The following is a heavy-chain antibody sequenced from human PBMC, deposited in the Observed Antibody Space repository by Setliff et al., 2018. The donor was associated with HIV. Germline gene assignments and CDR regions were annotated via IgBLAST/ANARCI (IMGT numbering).Heavy chain of an antibody. CDR2: IYSDGRT. Sequence: GGSLRLSCAASGFTLSSSHMTWVRQAPGKGLEWVSFIYSDGRTHYADSVKGLFTLPRDNSKNMMHLQMNGLRPEDTAVYYCAKGVKWLDPWGQGTLVTVSS. V-gene: IGHV3-53*01. CDR1: GFTLSSSH. D-gene: IGHD3-16*01. J-gene: IGHJ5*02. CDR3: AKGVKWLDP.